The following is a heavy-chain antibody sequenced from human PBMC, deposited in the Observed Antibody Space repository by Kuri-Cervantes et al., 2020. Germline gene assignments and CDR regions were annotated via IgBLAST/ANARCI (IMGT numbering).Heavy chain of an antibody. CDR1: GHSISSGYY. CDR3: ARGRGSSGYYSKSNDY. J-gene: IGHJ4*02. D-gene: IGHD3-22*01. Sequence: GSMRLSSAVYGHSISSGYYWGWIRQPPGKGLEWIGEINHSGSTNYNPSLKSRVTISVDTSKNQFSLKLSSVTAADTAVYYCARGRGSSGYYSKSNDYWGQGTLVTVSS. CDR2: INHSGST. V-gene: IGHV4-34*01.